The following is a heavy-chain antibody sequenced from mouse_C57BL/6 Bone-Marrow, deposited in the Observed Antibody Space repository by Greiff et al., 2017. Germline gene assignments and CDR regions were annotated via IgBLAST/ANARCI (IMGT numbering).Heavy chain of an antibody. D-gene: IGHD2-1*01. V-gene: IGHV3-6*01. CDR3: ARGYYGNYA. J-gene: IGHJ2*01. CDR1: GYSITSGYY. CDR2: ISYDGSN. Sequence: VQLKESGPGLVKPSQSLSLTCSVTGYSITSGYYWNWIRQFPGNKLEWMGYISYDGSNNYNPSLKNRISITRDTSKNQFFLKLNSVTTEDTATYYCARGYYGNYAWGQGTTLTVSS.